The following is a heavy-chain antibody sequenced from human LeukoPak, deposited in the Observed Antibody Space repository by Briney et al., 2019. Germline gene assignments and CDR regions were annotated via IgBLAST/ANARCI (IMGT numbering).Heavy chain of an antibody. V-gene: IGHV3-74*01. CDR3: ATARLGGDCFDY. J-gene: IGHJ4*02. Sequence: GGSLRLSCAASGFTFSSYWMHWVRQAPGKGLVWVSRINSDGSSTSYADSVKGRFTISRDNAKNTLYLQMNSLRAEDTAVYYCATARLGGDCFDYWGQGTLVTVSS. CDR2: INSDGSST. D-gene: IGHD2-21*01. CDR1: GFTFSSYW.